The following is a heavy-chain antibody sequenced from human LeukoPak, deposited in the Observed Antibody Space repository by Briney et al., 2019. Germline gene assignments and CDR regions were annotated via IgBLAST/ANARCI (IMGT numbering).Heavy chain of an antibody. D-gene: IGHD3-22*01. V-gene: IGHV1-69*13. CDR3: ARGASVYDSSGYLDY. CDR1: GGTFSSYA. J-gene: IGHJ4*02. Sequence: EASVKVSCKASGGTFSSYAISWVRQAPGQGLEWMGGIIPIFGTANYAQKFQGRVTITADESTSTAYMELSSLRSEDTAVYYCARGASVYDSSGYLDYWGQGTLVTVSS. CDR2: IIPIFGTA.